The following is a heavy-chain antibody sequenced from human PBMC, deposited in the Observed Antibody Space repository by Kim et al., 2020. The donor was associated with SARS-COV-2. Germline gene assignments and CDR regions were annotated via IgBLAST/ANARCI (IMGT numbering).Heavy chain of an antibody. CDR3: ARALGDSSGYIDY. CDR2: IYYSGST. J-gene: IGHJ4*02. CDR1: GGSVSSGSYY. Sequence: SETLSLTCTVSGGSVSSGSYYWSWIRQPPGKGLEWIGYIYYSGSTNYNPSLKSRVTISVDTSKNQFSLKLSSVTAADTAVYYCARALGDSSGYIDYWGQGTLVTVSS. D-gene: IGHD3-22*01. V-gene: IGHV4-61*01.